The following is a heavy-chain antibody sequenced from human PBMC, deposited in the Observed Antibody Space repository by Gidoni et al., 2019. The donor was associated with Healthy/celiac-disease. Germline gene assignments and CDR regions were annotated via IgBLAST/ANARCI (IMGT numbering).Heavy chain of an antibody. CDR3: ASYREDCTGGVCFFFDY. CDR2: ISGSGGST. D-gene: IGHD2-8*02. V-gene: IGHV3-23*01. J-gene: IGHJ4*02. Sequence: VQPGGSLRLSCAASGFTFSSHAMSWVRQAPGKGLEWVSAISGSGGSTYYADSVKGRFTISRDNSKNTLYLQMNSLRAEDTAVYYCASYREDCTGGVCFFFDYWGQGTLVTVSS. CDR1: GFTFSSHA.